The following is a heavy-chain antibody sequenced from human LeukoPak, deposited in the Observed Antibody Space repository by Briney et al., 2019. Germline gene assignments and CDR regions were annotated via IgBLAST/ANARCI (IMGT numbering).Heavy chain of an antibody. V-gene: IGHV3-23*01. D-gene: IGHD6-13*01. CDR2: ISGTGANT. CDR3: AKRRYDTSSLDWFDP. J-gene: IGHJ5*02. CDR1: GFTFSSYG. Sequence: GGSLRLSCAASGFTFSSYGMSWVRQAPGKGLEGVSTISGTGANTYYADSVKGRFTISRDNSKRTLYLQMNSLRVEDAAVYYCAKRRYDTSSLDWFDPWGQGTLVTVSS.